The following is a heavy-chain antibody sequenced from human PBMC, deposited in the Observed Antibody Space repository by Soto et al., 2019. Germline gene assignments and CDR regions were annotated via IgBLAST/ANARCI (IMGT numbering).Heavy chain of an antibody. V-gene: IGHV1-58*01. CDR2: IVVGSGNT. J-gene: IGHJ4*02. Sequence: QMQLVQSGPEVKKPGTSVKVSGKASTFTFTSSAVQWVRQARGQRLEWIGWIVVGSGNTKYAQNFQEGVTITRDMSSGTAYLQLSSLRSEDTAVYYCATHSERATYYFDCWGQGTLLTVSS. D-gene: IGHD1-26*01. CDR3: ATHSERATYYFDC. CDR1: TFTFTSSA.